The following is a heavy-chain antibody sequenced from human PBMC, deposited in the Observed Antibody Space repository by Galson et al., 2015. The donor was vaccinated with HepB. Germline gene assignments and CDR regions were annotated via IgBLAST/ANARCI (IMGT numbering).Heavy chain of an antibody. CDR3: ATNMVPRKGLDY. CDR1: GYTFTSYG. D-gene: IGHD3-10*01. CDR2: ISAYNGNT. J-gene: IGHJ4*02. Sequence: SVKVSCKASGYTFTSYGISWVRQAPGQGLEWMGWISAYNGNTNFAQKLQGRVTMTTDTSTSTADMELRSLRSDDTAVYYCATNMVPRKGLDYWGQGTLVTVSS. V-gene: IGHV1-18*01.